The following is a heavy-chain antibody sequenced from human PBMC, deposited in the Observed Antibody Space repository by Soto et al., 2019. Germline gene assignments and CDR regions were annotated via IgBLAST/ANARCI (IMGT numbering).Heavy chain of an antibody. J-gene: IGHJ4*02. CDR2: ISWNSAAI. CDR1: GFTFDDYA. D-gene: IGHD6-13*01. CDR3: AKDRGSSSWDPIFDF. V-gene: IGHV3-9*01. Sequence: MQLVESGGGLIEPGRSLRLSCAASGFTFDDYAIHWVRQAPGKGLEWVSGISWNSAAIDYAVSVKGRFTIVRDNAMNSLYLQMNQLRPEDTAFYYCAKDRGSSSWDPIFDFWGQGILVTVSS.